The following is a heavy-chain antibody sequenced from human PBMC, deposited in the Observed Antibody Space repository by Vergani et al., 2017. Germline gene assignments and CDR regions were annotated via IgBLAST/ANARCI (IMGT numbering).Heavy chain of an antibody. D-gene: IGHD3-22*01. J-gene: IGHJ4*02. CDR1: GFTFSSYE. CDR3: ARAATYYYDSSGYY. CDR2: ISSSGSTI. V-gene: IGHV3-48*03. Sequence: VQLVESGGGLVKPGGSLRLSCAASGFTFSSYEMNWVRQAPGTGLEWVSYISSSGSTIYYADSVKGRFTISRDNAKNSLYLQMNSLRAEDTAVYYCARAATYYYDSSGYYWGQGTLVTVSS.